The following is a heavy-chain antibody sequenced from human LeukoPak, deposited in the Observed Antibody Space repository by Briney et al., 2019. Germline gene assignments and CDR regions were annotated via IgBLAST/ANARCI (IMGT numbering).Heavy chain of an antibody. J-gene: IGHJ4*02. Sequence: QAGGSLRLSCAASGFTFSDYWIHWVRQAPGKGLVWVSRINTDGSITNYADSVKGRFSISRDNAKNTLYLQMSSLRAEDTAVYYCARDRGPRTGFMVREAYDYWGQETLVTVSS. D-gene: IGHD3-10*01. CDR3: ARDRGPRTGFMVREAYDY. V-gene: IGHV3-74*01. CDR1: GFTFSDYW. CDR2: INTDGSIT.